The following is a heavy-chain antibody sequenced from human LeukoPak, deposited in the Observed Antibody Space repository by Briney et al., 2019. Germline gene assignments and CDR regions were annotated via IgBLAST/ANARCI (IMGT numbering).Heavy chain of an antibody. CDR2: ISAYNGNT. Sequence: AAVKVSCKSSGYPFDNFGLSWVRQAPGQGLEWMGCISAYNGNTHYAQKFRGRLTLTTGTSTSTAYLELRSLKSDDTAVYYCARDRVGGDLTGVSLYWGQGTLVTVSS. CDR3: ARDRVGGDLTGVSLY. D-gene: IGHD4-17*01. V-gene: IGHV1-18*01. J-gene: IGHJ4*01. CDR1: GYPFDNFG.